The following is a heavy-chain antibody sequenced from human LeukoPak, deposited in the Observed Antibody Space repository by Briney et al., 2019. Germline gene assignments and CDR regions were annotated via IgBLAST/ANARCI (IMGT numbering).Heavy chain of an antibody. CDR3: ARVDYSGYDTRGWFDP. Sequence: PSETLSLTCTVSGGSISIYYWSWIRQPAGKGLEWIGRIYTSGTTHYNPSLKSRVTMSVDTSKNQFSLKLSSVTAADTAVYYCARVDYSGYDTRGWFDPWGQGTLVTVSS. D-gene: IGHD5-12*01. J-gene: IGHJ5*02. CDR1: GGSISIYY. V-gene: IGHV4-4*07. CDR2: IYTSGTT.